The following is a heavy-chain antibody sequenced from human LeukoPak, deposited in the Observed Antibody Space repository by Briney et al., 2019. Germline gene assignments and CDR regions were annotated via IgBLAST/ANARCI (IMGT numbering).Heavy chain of an antibody. CDR2: IIPIFGTA. J-gene: IGHJ3*02. D-gene: IGHD2-21*02. Sequence: SVKVSCKASGGTFSSYAISWVRQAPGQGLEWMGGIIPIFGTANYAQKFQGRVTITADESTSTAYMELSSLRSEDTAVYYCARDRLTYCGGDCYGRDAFDIWGQGTMVTVSS. V-gene: IGHV1-69*13. CDR3: ARDRLTYCGGDCYGRDAFDI. CDR1: GGTFSSYA.